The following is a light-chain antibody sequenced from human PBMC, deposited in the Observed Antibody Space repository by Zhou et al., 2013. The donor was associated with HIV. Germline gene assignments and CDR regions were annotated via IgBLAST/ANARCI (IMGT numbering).Light chain of an antibody. CDR1: QGISNY. Sequence: DIHLTQSPSFLSASVGDRVTITCRASQGISNYLAWYQQKPGKAPNLLIYAASTLQSGVPSRFTGSGSGTDFTLTISSLQPEDFATYYCQQSYTSPRFAFGPGTKV. CDR3: QQSYTSPRFA. V-gene: IGKV1-9*01. CDR2: AAS. J-gene: IGKJ3*01.